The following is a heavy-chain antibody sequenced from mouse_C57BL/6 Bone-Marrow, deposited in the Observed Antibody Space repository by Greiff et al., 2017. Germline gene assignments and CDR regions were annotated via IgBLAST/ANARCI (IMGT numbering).Heavy chain of an antibody. Sequence: QVQLQQPGAELVKPGASVKLSCKASGYTFTSYWMHWVKQRPGQGLEWIGMIHPNSGSTNYNEKFKSKATLTVDKSSSTAYMQLSSLTSEDSAVYYCARGRDYGYLFDYWGQGTTLTVSS. D-gene: IGHD2-2*01. V-gene: IGHV1-64*01. CDR1: GYTFTSYW. J-gene: IGHJ2*01. CDR3: ARGRDYGYLFDY. CDR2: IHPNSGST.